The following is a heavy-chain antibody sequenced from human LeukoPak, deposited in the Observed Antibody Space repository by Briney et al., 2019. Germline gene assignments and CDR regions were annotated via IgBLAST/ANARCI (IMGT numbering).Heavy chain of an antibody. CDR2: IRSKANSYAT. D-gene: IGHD6-19*01. J-gene: IGHJ6*02. Sequence: TGGSLRPSCAASGFTFSGSAMHWVRQASGKGLEWVGRIRSKANSYATAYAASVKGRFTISRDDSKNTAYLQMNSLKTEDTAVYYCTRRPFDINSSGWYYYYYGMDVWGQGTTVTVSS. CDR1: GFTFSGSA. V-gene: IGHV3-73*01. CDR3: TRRPFDINSSGWYYYYYGMDV.